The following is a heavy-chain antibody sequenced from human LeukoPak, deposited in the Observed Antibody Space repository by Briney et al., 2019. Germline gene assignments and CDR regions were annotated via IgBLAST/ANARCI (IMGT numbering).Heavy chain of an antibody. D-gene: IGHD3-10*01. Sequence: GGSLRLSCAASGFTFSSYWMSWVRQAPGKGLEWVANIKQDGSEKYYVDSVKGRFTISRDNAKNSLYLQMNSLRAEDTAVYYCARDILLWFGEPYNYGMDVWAKGPRSPSPQ. CDR2: IKQDGSEK. CDR1: GFTFSSYW. CDR3: ARDILLWFGEPYNYGMDV. J-gene: IGHJ6*04. V-gene: IGHV3-7*03.